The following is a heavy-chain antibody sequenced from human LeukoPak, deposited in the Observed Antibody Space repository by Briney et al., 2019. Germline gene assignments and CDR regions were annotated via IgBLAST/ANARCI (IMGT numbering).Heavy chain of an antibody. CDR2: IRYDGSNK. J-gene: IGHJ4*02. D-gene: IGHD3-22*01. Sequence: GGSLRLSCAASGFTFSSYGMHWVRQAPGKGLEWVAFIRYDGSNKDYADSVKGRFTISRDNSKNTLYLQMNSLRAEDTAVYYCARADGYYDSSGYYPFGYWGQGTLVTVSS. CDR1: GFTFSSYG. V-gene: IGHV3-30*02. CDR3: ARADGYYDSSGYYPFGY.